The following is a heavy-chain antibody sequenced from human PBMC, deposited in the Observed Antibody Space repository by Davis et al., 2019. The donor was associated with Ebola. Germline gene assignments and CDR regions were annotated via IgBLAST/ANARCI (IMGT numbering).Heavy chain of an antibody. Sequence: GESLKISCAASGFTFSGSAMHWVRQASGKGLEWVGRIRSKANSYATAYAASVKGRFTISRDDSKNTAYLQMNSLRAEDTAVYYCAKDKGKYKYYFDYWGQGTLVTVSS. D-gene: IGHD1-1*01. CDR1: GFTFSGSA. V-gene: IGHV3-73*01. CDR3: AKDKGKYKYYFDY. J-gene: IGHJ4*02. CDR2: IRSKANSYAT.